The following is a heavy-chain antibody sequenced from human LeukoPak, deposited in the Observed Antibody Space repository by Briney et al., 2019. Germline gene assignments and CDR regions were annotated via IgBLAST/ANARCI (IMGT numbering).Heavy chain of an antibody. D-gene: IGHD6-6*01. V-gene: IGHV3-21*01. CDR3: ARSRQEYSSSSDVHY. CDR2: ISSSSSYI. Sequence: GRSLRLSCAASGFTFSSYAMHWVRQAPGKGLEWVSSISSSSSYIYYADSVKGRFTISRDNAKNSLYLQMNSLRAEDTAVYYCARSRQEYSSSSDVHYWGQGTLVTVSS. J-gene: IGHJ4*02. CDR1: GFTFSSYA.